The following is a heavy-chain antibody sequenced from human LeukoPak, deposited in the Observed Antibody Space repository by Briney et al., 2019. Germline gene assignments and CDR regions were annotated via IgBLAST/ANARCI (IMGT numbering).Heavy chain of an antibody. CDR1: GITLSSYW. D-gene: IGHD4-17*01. CDR2: IKQDGSEK. J-gene: IGHJ6*02. CDR3: AKDIAPHYGDYYCPYYYYGMDV. Sequence: GGSLRLSCAASGITLSSYWMSWVRQAPGKGLEWVAQIKQDGSEKYYVDSVKGRFTVSRDNAKNSLYLQMNSLRAEDTAVYYCAKDIAPHYGDYYCPYYYYGMDVWGQGTTVTVSS. V-gene: IGHV3-7*01.